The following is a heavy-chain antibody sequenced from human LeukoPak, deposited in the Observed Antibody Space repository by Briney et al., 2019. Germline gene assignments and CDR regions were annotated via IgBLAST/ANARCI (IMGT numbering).Heavy chain of an antibody. CDR2: IKEDGSQK. V-gene: IGHV3-7*03. J-gene: IGHJ4*02. D-gene: IGHD7-27*01. CDR3: AGDSNWGHSDY. Sequence: GGSLRLSCSASGLTFSRRWMSWVRQTPGKGLEWVANIKEDGSQKYYADSVMGRFTISRDNAENSLYLQLNSLRAEDTAMYYCAGDSNWGHSDYWGQGTLVTVSS. CDR1: GLTFSRRW.